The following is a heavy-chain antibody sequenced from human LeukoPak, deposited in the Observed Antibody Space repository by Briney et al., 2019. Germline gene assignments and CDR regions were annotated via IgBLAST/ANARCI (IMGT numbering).Heavy chain of an antibody. CDR2: IGPAGDA. V-gene: IGHV3-13*01. J-gene: IGHJ6*02. CDR3: ARDGQWLLDGMDA. Sequence: PGGSLRLSCAASGFTFSNYAMHWVRQVPGEGLQWVAVIGPAGDAYYAGSVKGRFTISRENANDSLYLQMNSLRAGDTAVYYCARDGQWLLDGMDAWGQGTTVTVSS. D-gene: IGHD5-12*01. CDR1: GFTFSNYA.